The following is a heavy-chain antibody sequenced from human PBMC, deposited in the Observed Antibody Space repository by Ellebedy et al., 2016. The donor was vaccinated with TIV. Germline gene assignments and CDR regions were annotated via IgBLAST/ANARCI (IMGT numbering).Heavy chain of an antibody. CDR3: ARAVKWVDVFDI. CDR2: ISGDGRTT. V-gene: IGHV3-74*01. J-gene: IGHJ3*02. D-gene: IGHD1-26*01. Sequence: PGGSLRLSCVDSGFTFSSYWMNWVRQAPGKGLVWVSQISGDGRTTGYADSVKGRFTISRDNAQNTLYLQMDTLRAEDTAVYYCARAVKWVDVFDIWGQGTMVTVSS. CDR1: GFTFSSYW.